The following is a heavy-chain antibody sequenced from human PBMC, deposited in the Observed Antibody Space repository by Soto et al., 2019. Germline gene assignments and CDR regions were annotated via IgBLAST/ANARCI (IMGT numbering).Heavy chain of an antibody. J-gene: IGHJ4*02. CDR3: ARASLRAAALDY. CDR1: RFTFSSYG. V-gene: IGHV3-30-3*01. Sequence: GGSLRLSCAASRFTFSSYGMHWVRQAPGKGLEWVTLISYDGINEYYADSVKGRFTTSRDNSKNTLYLHMDSPRAEDTAVYYCARASLRAAALDYWGQGTLVTVSS. CDR2: ISYDGINE.